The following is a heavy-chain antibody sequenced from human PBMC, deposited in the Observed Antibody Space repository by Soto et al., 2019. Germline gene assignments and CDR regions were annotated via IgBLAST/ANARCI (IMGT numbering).Heavy chain of an antibody. J-gene: IGHJ6*02. CDR3: ARGREVRGVIITDYYYYGMDV. CDR1: GYTFTSYD. V-gene: IGHV1-8*01. Sequence: QVQLVQSGAEVKKPGASVKVSCKASGYTFTSYDINWVRQATGQGLEWMGWMNPNSGNTGYAQKFQGRVNMTRNTSISTAYMELSSLRSEDTAVYYCARGREVRGVIITDYYYYGMDVWGQGTTVTVSS. CDR2: MNPNSGNT. D-gene: IGHD3-10*01.